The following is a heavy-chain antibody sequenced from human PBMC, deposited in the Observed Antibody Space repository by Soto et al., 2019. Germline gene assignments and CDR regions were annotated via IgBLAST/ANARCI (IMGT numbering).Heavy chain of an antibody. Sequence: ESGGGVVQPGRSLRLSCAASGFTFSSYGMHWVRQAPGKGLEWVAVIWYDATNEYYTDSVKGRFTSSRDNSKTTLFLQMNSLGAEDTAVYYWARAGDDYSKVKIYYCHGMDVWGQGTTVTVSS. CDR3: ARAGDDYSKVKIYYCHGMDV. D-gene: IGHD4-4*01. CDR1: GFTFSSYG. CDR2: IWYDATNE. V-gene: IGHV3-33*01. J-gene: IGHJ6*02.